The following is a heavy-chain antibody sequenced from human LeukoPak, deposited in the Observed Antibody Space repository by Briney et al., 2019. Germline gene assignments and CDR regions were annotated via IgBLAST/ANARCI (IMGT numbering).Heavy chain of an antibody. CDR1: GGSISSSNW. CDR2: IYHSGST. V-gene: IGHV4-4*02. D-gene: IGHD5-18*01. Sequence: PSGTLSLTCAVSGGSISSSNWWSWVRQSPGKGLEWIAEIYHSGSTNYKSSLKSRVTISADKSISTAYLQWSSLKASDTAMYYCARLVGVAAMAIDYWGQGTLVTVSS. CDR3: ARLVGVAAMAIDY. J-gene: IGHJ4*02.